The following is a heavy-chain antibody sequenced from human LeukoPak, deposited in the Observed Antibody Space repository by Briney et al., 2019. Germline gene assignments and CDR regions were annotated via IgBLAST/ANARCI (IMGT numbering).Heavy chain of an antibody. J-gene: IGHJ4*02. CDR1: GGSFSGYY. CDR2: INHSGST. D-gene: IGHD3-3*01. V-gene: IGHV4-34*01. Sequence: SETLSLTCAVYGGSFSGYYWSWIRQPPGKGLEWIGEINHSGSTNHNPSLKSRVTISVDTSKNQFSLKLSSVTAADTAVYYCARGVVPRWLLYRSGRFDYRGQGTLVTVSS. CDR3: ARGVVPRWLLYRSGRFDY.